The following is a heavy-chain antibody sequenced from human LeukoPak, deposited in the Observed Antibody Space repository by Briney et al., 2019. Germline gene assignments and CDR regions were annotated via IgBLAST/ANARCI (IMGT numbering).Heavy chain of an antibody. D-gene: IGHD5-18*01. Sequence: TGGSLRLSCAASGFTFSSYGMHWVRQAPGKGLEWVAFIRYDGSNKYYADSVKGRFTISRDNSKNTLYLQMNSLRAEDTAVYYCAKGYTAMVHYFVYWGQGTLVTVSS. V-gene: IGHV3-30*02. CDR3: AKGYTAMVHYFVY. CDR2: IRYDGSNK. J-gene: IGHJ4*02. CDR1: GFTFSSYG.